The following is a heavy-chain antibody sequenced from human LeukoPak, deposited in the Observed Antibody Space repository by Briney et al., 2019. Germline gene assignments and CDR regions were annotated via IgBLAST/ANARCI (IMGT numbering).Heavy chain of an antibody. CDR2: ISGGSDST. V-gene: IGHV3-23*01. CDR1: GLTFSTYA. D-gene: IGHD1-20*01. J-gene: IGHJ6*03. Sequence: GGSLRLSCAASGLTFSTYAMSWVRQAPGKGLEWVSAISGGSDSTYYADSVKGRFTISRDNSKNTLYLQMNSLRAEDTAVYYCAKVPRYNWNSYYYYMDVWGKGTTVTVSS. CDR3: AKVPRYNWNSYYYYMDV.